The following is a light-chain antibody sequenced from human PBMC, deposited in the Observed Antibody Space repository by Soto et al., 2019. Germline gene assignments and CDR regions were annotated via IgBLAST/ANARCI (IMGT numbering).Light chain of an antibody. Sequence: QLVLTQPPSASGTPGQRVTMSCSGSSSNIGNNFVFWYQHLPGTAPKLLISRTDQRPSGVPDRFSASKSGTSASLAISGLRSDDEADYYCASWDDTLSGVVFGGGTKLTVL. V-gene: IGLV1-47*01. CDR3: ASWDDTLSGVV. CDR2: RTD. J-gene: IGLJ3*02. CDR1: SSNIGNNF.